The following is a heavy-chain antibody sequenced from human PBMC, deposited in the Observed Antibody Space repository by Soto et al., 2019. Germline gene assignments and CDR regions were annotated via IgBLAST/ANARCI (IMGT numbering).Heavy chain of an antibody. Sequence: EVPLVESGGGLVQPGGSLRLSCAASGFTFSSYSMYWVRQVPGKGLVCVSRINSDGSSTSYADSVKGRFTISRDNAKNTLNLQMNSLRAEDTAVYYCTRGNWGSPFDYWGQGTLVTVSS. CDR1: GFTFSSYS. CDR3: TRGNWGSPFDY. V-gene: IGHV3-74*01. CDR2: INSDGSST. D-gene: IGHD3-16*01. J-gene: IGHJ4*02.